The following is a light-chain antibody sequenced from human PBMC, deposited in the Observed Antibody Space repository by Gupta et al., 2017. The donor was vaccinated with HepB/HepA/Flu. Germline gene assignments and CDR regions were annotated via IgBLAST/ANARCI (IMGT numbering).Light chain of an antibody. J-gene: IGKJ1*01. V-gene: IGKV1-39*01. Sequence: IQMTQSPSSLSASVGDRVTITCRASQSIKSYLNWYQQKPGKAPNLLIYAASSLQSGVPSRFSGRGSGTEFTLTISRLQPEDFATYYCQQRDSTLGTFGQGTKVEIK. CDR2: AAS. CDR3: QQRDSTLGT. CDR1: QSIKSY.